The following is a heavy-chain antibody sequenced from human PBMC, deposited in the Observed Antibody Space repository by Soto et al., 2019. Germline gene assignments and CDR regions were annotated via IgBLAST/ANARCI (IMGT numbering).Heavy chain of an antibody. V-gene: IGHV3-30*18. Sequence: QVQLVESGGGVVQPGRSLRLSCEASGLTFSRSGMHWVRQSPGKGLEWLAVISYDGSQRYYADSMKGRFTISRDNSKNTLYRQINSLRVEDTVVYFCGNQEGRGLPGEHWGQGALVTVSS. CDR3: GNQEGRGLPGEH. J-gene: IGHJ4*02. CDR2: ISYDGSQR. D-gene: IGHD3-10*01. CDR1: GLTFSRSG.